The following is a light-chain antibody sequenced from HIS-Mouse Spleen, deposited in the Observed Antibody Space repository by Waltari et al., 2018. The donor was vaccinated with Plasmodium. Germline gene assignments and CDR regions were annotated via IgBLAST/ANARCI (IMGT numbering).Light chain of an antibody. J-gene: IGLJ3*02. V-gene: IGLV3-10*01. Sequence: SYELTQPPSVSVSPGQTARTTCSGDALPKQYAYWYQQKSGQAPLLVIYEDSKRPSGIPERFSGSSSGTMATLTISGAQVEDEADYYCYSTDSSGNHRVFGGGTKLTVL. CDR3: YSTDSSGNHRV. CDR2: EDS. CDR1: ALPKQY.